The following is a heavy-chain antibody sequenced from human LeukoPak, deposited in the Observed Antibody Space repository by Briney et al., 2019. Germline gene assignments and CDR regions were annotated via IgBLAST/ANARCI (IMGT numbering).Heavy chain of an antibody. J-gene: IGHJ6*02. CDR1: NGSISGYY. CDR2: IFYSGTT. D-gene: IGHD5-18*01. Sequence: SETLSLTCTVSNGSISGYYWSWIRQPPGRGLEWIGYIFYSGTTNYNPSLKSRVTISVDTSKNQFSLRLSSVTAADTAVYYCARGLGYSYGPTDVLDVWGHGTTVTVSS. CDR3: ARGLGYSYGPTDVLDV. V-gene: IGHV4-59*08.